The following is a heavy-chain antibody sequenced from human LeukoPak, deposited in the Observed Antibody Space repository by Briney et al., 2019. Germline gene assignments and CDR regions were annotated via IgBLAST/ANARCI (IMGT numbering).Heavy chain of an antibody. V-gene: IGHV3-30*04. CDR1: GFTFSNYA. J-gene: IGHJ4*02. Sequence: GRSLRLSCAASGFTFSNYAMYWVRQAPGKGLEWVAIISYDESNKYYADSVKGRFTISRDNSKNTVYLQMNSLRAEDTAVYYCAKSYYDSSGYRGDLEYWGQGTLVTVSS. CDR2: ISYDESNK. D-gene: IGHD3-22*01. CDR3: AKSYYDSSGYRGDLEY.